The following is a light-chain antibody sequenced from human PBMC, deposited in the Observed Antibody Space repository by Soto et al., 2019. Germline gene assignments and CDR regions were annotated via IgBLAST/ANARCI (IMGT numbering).Light chain of an antibody. CDR3: QHYNSYSEA. J-gene: IGKJ1*01. CDR1: QGISSY. Sequence: DIQLTQSPSFLSASVGDRVTITCRASQGISSYLAWYQKKPGKAPKLLIYKASTLKSGVPSRFSGSGSGTEFTLTISSLQPDDFATYYCQHYNSYSEAFGQGTKVDIK. V-gene: IGKV1-5*03. CDR2: KAS.